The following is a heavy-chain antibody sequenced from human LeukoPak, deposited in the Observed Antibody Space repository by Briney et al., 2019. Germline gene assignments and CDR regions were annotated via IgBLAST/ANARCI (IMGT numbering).Heavy chain of an antibody. CDR3: ATPHDSSGYYTGAFDI. CDR2: ISAYNGNT. J-gene: IGHJ3*02. CDR1: GYTFTSYG. Sequence: GASVKVSCKASGYTFTSYGISWVRQAPGQGLEWMGWISAYNGNTNYAQKLQGRVTMTTDTSTSTAYMELRSLRSDDTAVYYCATPHDSSGYYTGAFDIWGQGTMVTVSS. D-gene: IGHD3-22*01. V-gene: IGHV1-18*01.